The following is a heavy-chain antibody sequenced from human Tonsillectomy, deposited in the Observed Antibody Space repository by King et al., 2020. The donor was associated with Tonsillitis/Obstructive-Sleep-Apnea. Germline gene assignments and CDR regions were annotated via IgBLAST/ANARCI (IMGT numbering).Heavy chain of an antibody. CDR2: IKSKTDGGTT. D-gene: IGHD2-2*01. J-gene: IGHJ3*02. CDR1: GFTFSNAW. V-gene: IGHV3-15*01. CDR3: PLCSSTSCYSYAFDI. Sequence: VQLVESGGGLVKPGGSLRLSCAASGFTFSNAWMSWVRQAPGKGLGWVGRIKSKTDGGTTDYAAPVKGSFTISRNDSKNTLYLQMNSLKTEDTAVYYCPLCSSTSCYSYAFDIWGQGTMVTVSS.